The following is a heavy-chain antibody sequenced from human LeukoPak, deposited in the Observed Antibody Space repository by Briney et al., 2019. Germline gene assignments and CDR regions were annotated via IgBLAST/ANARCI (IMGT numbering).Heavy chain of an antibody. CDR3: ARGGVTPGNSRLPYY. J-gene: IGHJ4*02. CDR1: GYTFTGYY. CDR2: INPNSGGT. D-gene: IGHD4-23*01. V-gene: IGHV1-2*02. Sequence: GASVKASCKASGYTFTGYYMHWVRQAPGQGLEWMGWINPNSGGTNYAQKFQGRVTMTRDTSVSTAYMELSRLRSDDTAVYYCARGGVTPGNSRLPYYWGQGTLVTVSS.